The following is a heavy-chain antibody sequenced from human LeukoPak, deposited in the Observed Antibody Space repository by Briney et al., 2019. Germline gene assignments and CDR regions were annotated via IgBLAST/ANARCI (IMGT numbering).Heavy chain of an antibody. J-gene: IGHJ5*02. D-gene: IGHD2-15*01. CDR2: IWYDGSNK. CDR3: ARVVVAATVPWFDP. V-gene: IGHV3-33*01. CDR1: GFTFSSYG. Sequence: SGGSLRLSCAASGFTFSSYGMHWVRQAPGKGLEWVAVIWYDGSNKYYADSVKGRFTISRDNSKNTLYLQMNSLRAEDTAVYYCARVVVAATVPWFDPWGQGTLVTVSS.